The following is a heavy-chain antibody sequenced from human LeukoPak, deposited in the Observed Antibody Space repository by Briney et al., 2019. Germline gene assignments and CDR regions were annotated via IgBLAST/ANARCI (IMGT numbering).Heavy chain of an antibody. J-gene: IGHJ4*02. V-gene: IGHV3-53*04. CDR1: GFTVSTNC. CDR2: IYSGGTT. Sequence: GGSLRLSCAASGFTVSTNCMTWVRQAPGKGLEWVSTIYSGGTTYYADSVMGRFTISRHNSRNTLYLQMNSLRAEDTAVYYCARSSGYDAGGTGYWGQGTLVTVSS. CDR3: ARSSGYDAGGTGY. D-gene: IGHD5-12*01.